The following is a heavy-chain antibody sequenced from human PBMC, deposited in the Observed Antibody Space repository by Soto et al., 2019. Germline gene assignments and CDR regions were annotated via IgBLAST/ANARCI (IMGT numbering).Heavy chain of an antibody. CDR2: ISVGSGSI. J-gene: IGHJ3*02. D-gene: IGHD1-26*01. CDR1: GFTFSSYA. CDR3: VRDDKWAFDI. Sequence: EAHLVESGGGLGQPGRSRRLSCAASGFTFSSYAFNWVRQAPGKGLEWISYISVGSGSIFYADSVKGRFTISRDDAQNSLYLQMNTLRDEDTAIYFCVRDDKWAFDIWGQGTTVIVSS. V-gene: IGHV3-48*02.